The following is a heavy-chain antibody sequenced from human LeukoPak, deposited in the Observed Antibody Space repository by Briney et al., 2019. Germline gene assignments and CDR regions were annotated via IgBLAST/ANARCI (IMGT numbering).Heavy chain of an antibody. CDR3: ARASHWNQLHYFDY. CDR2: IYHSGST. J-gene: IGHJ4*02. D-gene: IGHD1-1*01. Sequence: SETLSLTCAVYGDSFSAYYWIWIRQPPGKGLEWIGEIYHSGSTNYNPSLKSRVTISVDKSKNQFSLKLSSVTAADTAVYYCARASHWNQLHYFDYWGQGTLVTVSS. V-gene: IGHV4-34*01. CDR1: GDSFSAYY.